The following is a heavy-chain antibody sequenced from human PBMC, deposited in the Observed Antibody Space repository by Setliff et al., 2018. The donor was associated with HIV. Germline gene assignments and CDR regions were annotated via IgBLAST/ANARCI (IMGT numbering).Heavy chain of an antibody. CDR1: GGSISSTSYY. Sequence: SETLSLTCTVSGGSISSTSYYWGWIRQPPGTGLEWIGSITSSGNTYYNPSLQRRVTISLDTSKNQFSLKVNSVTAEDTAVYYCATLSSNWHLDYWGQGTLVTVSS. CDR3: ATLSSNWHLDY. D-gene: IGHD6-13*01. CDR2: ITSSGNT. V-gene: IGHV4-39*07. J-gene: IGHJ4*02.